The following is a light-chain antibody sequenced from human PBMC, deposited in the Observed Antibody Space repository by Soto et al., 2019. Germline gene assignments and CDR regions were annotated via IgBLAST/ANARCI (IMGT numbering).Light chain of an antibody. CDR1: QSISSW. V-gene: IGKV1-5*03. J-gene: IGKJ1*01. CDR3: QQYNSFIWT. Sequence: DIQMTQSPSTLSASVGDRVTIICRASQSISSWLAWYQQKAGKAPKILISKASNLDSGVPSRFSGSGSGTEFNLTISSLQPEDFATYYCQQYNSFIWTFGQGTKVDIK. CDR2: KAS.